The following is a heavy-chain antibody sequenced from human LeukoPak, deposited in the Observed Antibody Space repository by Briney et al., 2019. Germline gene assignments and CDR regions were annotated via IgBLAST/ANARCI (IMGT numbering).Heavy chain of an antibody. CDR1: GGSISSSSYY. J-gene: IGHJ4*02. V-gene: IGHV4-39*01. CDR3: ARGLFDY. CDR2: IYYSGST. Sequence: SETLSLTCTVTGGSISSSSYYWGWIRQPPGKGLEWIGSIYYSGSTYCNPSLKSRVTISVDTSKNQFSLKLSSVTAADTAVYYCARGLFDYWGQGTLVTVSS.